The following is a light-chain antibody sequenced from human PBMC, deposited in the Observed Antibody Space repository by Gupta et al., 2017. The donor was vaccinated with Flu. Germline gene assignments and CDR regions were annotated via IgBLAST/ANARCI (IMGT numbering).Light chain of an antibody. Sequence: EIVLTQSPATLSLSPGERATLSCGASQRVSSNYLAWYQQKTGLAPRLLIYDASTRATGIPDRFSGSGSGTDFTLTISRLEPEDFALYYCQQYGSSPLTFGGGTKVEIK. J-gene: IGKJ4*01. CDR2: DAS. V-gene: IGKV3D-20*01. CDR3: QQYGSSPLT. CDR1: QRVSSNY.